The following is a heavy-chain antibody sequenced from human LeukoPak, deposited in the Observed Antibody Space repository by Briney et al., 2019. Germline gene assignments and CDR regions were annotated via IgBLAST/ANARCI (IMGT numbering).Heavy chain of an antibody. Sequence: SETLSLTCTVSGGSISSSSYYWSWIRQPPGKGLEWIGEINHSGSTNYNPSLKSRVTISVDTSKNQFSLKLSSVTAADTAVYYCARAVYDPYGDYDYYYYYGMDVWGQGTTVTVSS. CDR1: GGSISSSSYY. D-gene: IGHD4-17*01. CDR2: INHSGST. V-gene: IGHV4-39*07. CDR3: ARAVYDPYGDYDYYYYYGMDV. J-gene: IGHJ6*02.